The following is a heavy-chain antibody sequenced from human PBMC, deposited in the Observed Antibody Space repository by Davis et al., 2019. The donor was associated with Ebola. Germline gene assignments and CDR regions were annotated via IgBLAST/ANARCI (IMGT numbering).Heavy chain of an antibody. CDR1: GYTFTTYY. D-gene: IGHD3-22*01. V-gene: IGHV1-46*01. CDR2: INPSGGST. CDR3: ARGRGHHESSGGDY. J-gene: IGHJ4*02. Sequence: AASVKVSCKASGYTFTTYYIHWVRHAPGQGLEWMGIINPSGGSTTYAQKFQGRVTMTRDTSTGTVYMELNSLRSEDTALYYCARGRGHHESSGGDYWGQGTLVTVSS.